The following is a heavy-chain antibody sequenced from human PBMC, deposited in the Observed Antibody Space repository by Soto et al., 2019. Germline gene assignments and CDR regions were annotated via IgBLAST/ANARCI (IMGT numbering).Heavy chain of an antibody. CDR3: ARSFLQSNYYYYGMDV. D-gene: IGHD6-19*01. Sequence: QVQLVESGGGVVQPGRSLRLSCAASGFTFSSYGMHWVRQAPGKGLEWVAVIWYDGSNKYYADSVKGRFTISRDNSKNTLYLQMNSPRAEDTAVYYCARSFLQSNYYYYGMDVWGQGTTVTVSS. CDR1: GFTFSSYG. V-gene: IGHV3-33*01. CDR2: IWYDGSNK. J-gene: IGHJ6*02.